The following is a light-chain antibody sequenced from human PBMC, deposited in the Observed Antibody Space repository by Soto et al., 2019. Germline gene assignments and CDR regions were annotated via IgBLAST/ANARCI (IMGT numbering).Light chain of an antibody. Sequence: SVGDRVTITCRASQTISSWLAWYQQKPGKVPKLLIYAASTLQSGVPSRFSGSGSGTDFTLTISSLQPEDVATYYCQKYNSAPRTFGQGTKVDIK. CDR1: QTISSW. J-gene: IGKJ1*01. CDR2: AAS. V-gene: IGKV1-27*01. CDR3: QKYNSAPRT.